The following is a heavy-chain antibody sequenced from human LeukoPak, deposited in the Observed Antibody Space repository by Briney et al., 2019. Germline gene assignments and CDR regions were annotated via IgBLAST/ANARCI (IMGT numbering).Heavy chain of an antibody. CDR2: ISYDGSNK. J-gene: IGHJ5*02. CDR3: ARDQVATIPVDWFDP. CDR1: GFTFSSYA. V-gene: IGHV3-30*01. Sequence: GGSLRLSCAASGFTFSSYAMHWVRQAPGKGLEWVAVISYDGSNKYYADSVKGRFTISRDNSKNTLYLQMNSLRAEDTAVYYCARDQVATIPVDWFDPWGQGTLVTVSS. D-gene: IGHD5-12*01.